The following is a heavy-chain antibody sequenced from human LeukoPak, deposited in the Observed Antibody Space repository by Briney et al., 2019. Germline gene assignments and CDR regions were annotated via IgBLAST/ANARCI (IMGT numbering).Heavy chain of an antibody. V-gene: IGHV4-59*08. D-gene: IGHD3-22*01. CDR2: IYYSGNT. Sequence: SETLSLTCSVSGGSISSYYWSWIRQPPGKGLEWIGYIYYSGNTNYNPSLKSRVTISADTSKNQFSLKLNSVTAADTAVYYCARHGRDSSGYPPFDYWGQGTLVTVSS. CDR3: ARHGRDSSGYPPFDY. J-gene: IGHJ4*02. CDR1: GGSISSYY.